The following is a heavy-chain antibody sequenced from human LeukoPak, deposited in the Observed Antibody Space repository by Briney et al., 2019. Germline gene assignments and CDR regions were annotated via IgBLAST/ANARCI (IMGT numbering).Heavy chain of an antibody. CDR1: GYTFTDCF. V-gene: IGHV1-2*02. D-gene: IGHD2-15*01. J-gene: IGHJ6*02. CDR3: ARDLARSGLYGMDV. Sequence: APVKVSCKGFGYTFTDCFIYWVGTAPGQGLEWVGWIDPDGGGTNYAQKFRGRVTMTSDTSTNTADMELSRLTSDDTATYYCARDLARSGLYGMDVWGQGTTITVSS. CDR2: IDPDGGGT.